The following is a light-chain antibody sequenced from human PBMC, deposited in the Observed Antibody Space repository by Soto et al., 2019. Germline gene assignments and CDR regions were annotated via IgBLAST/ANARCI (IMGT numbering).Light chain of an antibody. V-gene: IGKV3-20*01. CDR3: QQYGSSPWT. J-gene: IGKJ1*01. Sequence: EIVLTQSPGTLSLSPGERATLSCRASQSVSSNYLAWYQQKPGQAPRLLIYGASSRATGIPDRFSGSESGTDVTLTISTLEPEDFAVYFWQQYGSSPWTFGQGTKVEIK. CDR1: QSVSSNY. CDR2: GAS.